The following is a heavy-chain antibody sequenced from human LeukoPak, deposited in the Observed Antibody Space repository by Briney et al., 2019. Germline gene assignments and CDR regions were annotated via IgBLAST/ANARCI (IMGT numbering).Heavy chain of an antibody. V-gene: IGHV3-30*02. D-gene: IGHD5-18*01. CDR1: GFTFSSYG. Sequence: GGSLRLSCAASGFTFSSYGMHWVRQAPGKGLEWVAFIRYDGSNKYYADSVKGRFTISRDNSKNTLYLQMNSLRAEDTAVYYCAKGDTAARPDWFDPWGQGTLVTVSS. CDR2: IRYDGSNK. J-gene: IGHJ5*02. CDR3: AKGDTAARPDWFDP.